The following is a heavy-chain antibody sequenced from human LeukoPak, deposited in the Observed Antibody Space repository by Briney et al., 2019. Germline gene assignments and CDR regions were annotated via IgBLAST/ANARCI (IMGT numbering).Heavy chain of an antibody. CDR1: GFTINTFT. J-gene: IGHJ4*02. Sequence: GGSLRLSCAASGFTINTFTMNWVRQAPGKELEWVSTIRGAEGGTYYADSVKGRFTISRDNFENTLYLQMNYLREEDTALYYCAKAFSSGWSPFDYWGQGALVTVSS. CDR2: IRGAEGGT. V-gene: IGHV3-23*01. D-gene: IGHD6-19*01. CDR3: AKAFSSGWSPFDY.